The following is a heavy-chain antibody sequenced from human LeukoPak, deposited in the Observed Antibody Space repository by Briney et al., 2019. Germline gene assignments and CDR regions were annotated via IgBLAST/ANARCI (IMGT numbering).Heavy chain of an antibody. Sequence: GGSLRLSCAASGFTFSSYGMHWVRQAPGKGLEWVAFIRYDGSNKYYADSVKGRFTISRDNSKNMLYLQMNSLRAEDTAVYYCAKGPALSIAVAGNSDYWGQGTLVTVSS. V-gene: IGHV3-30*02. CDR1: GFTFSSYG. J-gene: IGHJ4*02. D-gene: IGHD6-19*01. CDR2: IRYDGSNK. CDR3: AKGPALSIAVAGNSDY.